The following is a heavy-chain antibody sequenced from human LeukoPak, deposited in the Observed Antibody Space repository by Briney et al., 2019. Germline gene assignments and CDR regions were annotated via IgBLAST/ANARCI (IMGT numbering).Heavy chain of an antibody. V-gene: IGHV3-21*01. D-gene: IGHD1-26*01. J-gene: IGHJ4*02. Sequence: GGSLRLSCVASGFTFSDYSLNWVRQAPGKGLEWVSAITGSGGRTYYADSVKGRLTISRDNAKNSLYLQMSSLRAEDTAVYYCARVKYSGSYPHDNWGQGTLVTVSS. CDR1: GFTFSDYS. CDR2: ITGSGGRT. CDR3: ARVKYSGSYPHDN.